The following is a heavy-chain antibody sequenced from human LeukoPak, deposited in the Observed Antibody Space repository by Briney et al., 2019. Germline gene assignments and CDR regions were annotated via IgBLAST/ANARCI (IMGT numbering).Heavy chain of an antibody. CDR2: IFTGGGA. D-gene: IGHD4/OR15-4a*01. CDR3: SRGGANDL. J-gene: IGHJ5*02. CDR1: GGPITSDY. Sequence: TSETLSLTCTVTGGPITSDYWSWIRQPAGKGLEWIGRIFTGGGASYSPSLKSRVTMSLDTSKNQFSLKLSSVTAADTAVYFCSRGGANDLWGQGTLVTVSS. V-gene: IGHV4-4*07.